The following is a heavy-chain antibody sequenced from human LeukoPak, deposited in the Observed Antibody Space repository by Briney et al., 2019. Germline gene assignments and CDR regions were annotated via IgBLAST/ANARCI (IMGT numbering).Heavy chain of an antibody. D-gene: IGHD2-15*01. CDR3: ARDGAHLEKYCSGGSCPPDY. Sequence: GASVKVSCKASGYTFTSYGISWVRQAPGQGLEWMGWISAYNGNTNYAQKLQGRVTMTTDTSTSTAYMELRSLRSDDTAVYYCARDGAHLEKYCSGGSCPPDYWGQGTLVTVSS. CDR1: GYTFTSYG. V-gene: IGHV1-18*01. J-gene: IGHJ4*02. CDR2: ISAYNGNT.